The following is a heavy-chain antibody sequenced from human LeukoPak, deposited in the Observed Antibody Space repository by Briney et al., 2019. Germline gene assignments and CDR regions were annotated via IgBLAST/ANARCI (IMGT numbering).Heavy chain of an antibody. CDR3: ARAAWGTKGPRLDY. D-gene: IGHD3-16*01. V-gene: IGHV4-4*07. J-gene: IGHJ4*02. Sequence: SETLSLTCTVSGDSIDNSQWTWIRQSAGKGLEWIGRIYSSGITNYNPSLKSRATISVDTSKNQFSLSLDSVTAADTAVYYCARAAWGTKGPRLDYWGQGTLVTVSS. CDR2: IYSSGIT. CDR1: GDSIDNSQ.